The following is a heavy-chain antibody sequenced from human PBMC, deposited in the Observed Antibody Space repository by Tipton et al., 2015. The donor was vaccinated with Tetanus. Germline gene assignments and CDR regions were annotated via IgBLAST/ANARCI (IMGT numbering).Heavy chain of an antibody. CDR1: GGSVSSYY. J-gene: IGHJ4*02. Sequence: TLSLTCTVSGGSVSSYYWTWFRQPPGKRLEWIGFVSSSANSNYSPSLTGRVSMSLDTSKQQFSLSLTSATAADTAVYYCARGWSECSSWSCSPFDSWGQGTLVTVSS. CDR2: VSSSANS. V-gene: IGHV4-4*07. CDR3: ARGWSECSSWSCSPFDS. D-gene: IGHD2-2*01.